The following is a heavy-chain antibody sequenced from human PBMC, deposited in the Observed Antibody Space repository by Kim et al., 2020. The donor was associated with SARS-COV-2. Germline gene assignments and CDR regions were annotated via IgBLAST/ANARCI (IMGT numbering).Heavy chain of an antibody. J-gene: IGHJ3*02. D-gene: IGHD2-2*01. V-gene: IGHV4-59*01. Sequence: SETLSLTCTVSGGSISSYYWSWIRQPPGKGLEWIGYIYYSGSTNYNPSLKSRLTITVDTTKNHFSLKLSSVTAADTAVDYCARYHGGLGDPFAFDIWGQG. CDR3: ARYHGGLGDPFAFDI. CDR2: IYYSGST. CDR1: GGSISSYY.